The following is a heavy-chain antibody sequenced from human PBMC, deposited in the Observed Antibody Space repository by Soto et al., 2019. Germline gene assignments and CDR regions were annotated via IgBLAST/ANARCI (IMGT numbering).Heavy chain of an antibody. CDR2: ISAYDGKT. CDR3: ARDLDGSGSYYTDY. CDR1: GYTFNTYG. Sequence: GASVKVSCKTSGYTFNTYGINWVRQAPGQGLELMGWISAYDGKTTYAEKFQGRVTMTTDTSTSTAYMEVRSLRSDDTAVYYCARDLDGSGSYYTDYWGQGSLVTVSS. D-gene: IGHD3-10*01. J-gene: IGHJ4*02. V-gene: IGHV1-18*01.